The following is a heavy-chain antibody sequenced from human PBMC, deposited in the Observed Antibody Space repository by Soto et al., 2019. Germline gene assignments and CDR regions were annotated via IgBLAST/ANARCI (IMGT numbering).Heavy chain of an antibody. D-gene: IGHD6-19*01. CDR1: GFTVSSNY. CDR3: ARQSSQYGIAVAGGFDY. V-gene: IGHV3-53*01. CDR2: IYSGGST. J-gene: IGHJ4*02. Sequence: AGCMGLSCAASGFTVSSNYMSWVRQAPGKGLEWVSVIYSGGSTYYADSVKGRFTISRDNSKNTLYLQMNSLRAEDTAVYYCARQSSQYGIAVAGGFDYWGQGTLVTVSS.